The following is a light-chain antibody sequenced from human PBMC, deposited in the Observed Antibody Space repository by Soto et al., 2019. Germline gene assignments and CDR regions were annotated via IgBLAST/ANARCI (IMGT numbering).Light chain of an antibody. V-gene: IGKV3-20*01. Sequence: EVVLTQSPGTLSLSPGERATLSCRASQSVSNNYFAWYQQKPRQAPRLLIFGSSDRATGIPDKFSGSGSGTDVTLPISSLEPEDFAVYYCQQYGSSPPYTFGQGTKLEIK. CDR1: QSVSNNY. J-gene: IGKJ2*01. CDR3: QQYGSSPPYT. CDR2: GSS.